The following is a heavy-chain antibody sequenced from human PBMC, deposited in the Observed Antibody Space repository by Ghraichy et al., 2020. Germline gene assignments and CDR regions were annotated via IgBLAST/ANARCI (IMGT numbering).Heavy chain of an antibody. Sequence: ASVKVSCKASGYTFSAYYIQWVRQAPGQGLEWVGLIDPKSGDTDYAQKFQGRVTMTRDTSITTSYMELSRLTSDDTAVYYCARDLPHNWFDSWGQGTLLTVSS. J-gene: IGHJ5*01. CDR1: GYTFSAYY. V-gene: IGHV1-2*02. CDR2: IDPKSGDT. CDR3: ARDLPHNWFDS.